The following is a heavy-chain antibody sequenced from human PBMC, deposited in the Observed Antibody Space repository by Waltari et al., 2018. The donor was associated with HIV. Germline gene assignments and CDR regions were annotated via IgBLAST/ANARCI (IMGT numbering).Heavy chain of an antibody. Sequence: EVQLVQSGAEVKKPGESLKISCKGSGFSFTSYWIGWVRQMPGKGLEWIGIIYPYDSDTRYRPSFKGQVTISSDKSIDTAYLQWSSLKVSDTATYYCARQSIRTTYRPHYYYGMDVWGQGTTVTVSS. J-gene: IGHJ6*02. CDR1: GFSFTSYW. CDR3: ARQSIRTTYRPHYYYGMDV. V-gene: IGHV5-51*01. D-gene: IGHD3-3*02. CDR2: IYPYDSDT.